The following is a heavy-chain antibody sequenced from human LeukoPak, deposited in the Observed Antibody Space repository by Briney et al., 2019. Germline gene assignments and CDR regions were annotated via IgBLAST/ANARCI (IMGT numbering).Heavy chain of an antibody. J-gene: IGHJ4*02. V-gene: IGHV4-34*01. CDR2: IIHSGNI. CDR1: GGSFSGYY. D-gene: IGHD3-10*01. CDR3: ARGSGASGYVDY. Sequence: SETLSLTCSVYGGSFSGYYWSWIRQPPGKGLEWIGEIIHSGNINYNPSLKSGVTISVDTSKNKFSLKLTSVTAADTAVYYCARGSGASGYVDYWGQGTLVTVSP.